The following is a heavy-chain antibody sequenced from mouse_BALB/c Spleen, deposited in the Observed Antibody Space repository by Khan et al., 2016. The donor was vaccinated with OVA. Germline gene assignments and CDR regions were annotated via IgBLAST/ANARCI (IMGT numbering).Heavy chain of an antibody. CDR2: ISSGSSTL. J-gene: IGHJ4*01. CDR1: GFTFSSFG. D-gene: IGHD2-1*01. CDR3: ATYVNLYSMDY. Sequence: EVQLEESGGGLVQPGGSRKLSCAASGFTFSSFGMHWVRQAPERGLEWVAYISSGSSTLYYADTMKGRFTISRDNPKNTLFLQMTSLRSEDTAMYYCATYVNLYSMDYWGQGASVTVS. V-gene: IGHV5-17*02.